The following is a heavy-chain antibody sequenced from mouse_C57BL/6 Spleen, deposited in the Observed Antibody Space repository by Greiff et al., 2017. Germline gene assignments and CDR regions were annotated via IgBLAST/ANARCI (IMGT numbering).Heavy chain of an antibody. V-gene: IGHV5-4*03. Sequence: EVMLVESGGGLVKPGGSLKLSCAASGFTFSSYAMSWVRQTPEKRLEWVATISDGGSYTYYPDNVKGRFTISRDNAKNNLYLQMSHLKSEDTARYYCARGGGDYWGQGTTLTVSS. CDR3: ARGGGDY. J-gene: IGHJ2*01. CDR2: ISDGGSYT. CDR1: GFTFSSYA.